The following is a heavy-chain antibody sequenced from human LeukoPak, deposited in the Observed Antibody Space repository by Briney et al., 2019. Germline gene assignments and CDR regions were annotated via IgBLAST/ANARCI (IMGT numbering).Heavy chain of an antibody. V-gene: IGHV4-4*02. J-gene: IGHJ3*02. D-gene: IGHD3-9*01. CDR2: IYHSGST. CDR1: GGSISSSNW. CDR3: ARDKYEAVFWAFDI. Sequence: PSETLSLTCAVSGGSISSSNWWSWVRQPPGKGLEWIGEIYHSGSTNYNPSLRSRVTISVDKSKNQFSLKLSSVTAADTAVYYCARDKYEAVFWAFDIWGQGTMVTVSS.